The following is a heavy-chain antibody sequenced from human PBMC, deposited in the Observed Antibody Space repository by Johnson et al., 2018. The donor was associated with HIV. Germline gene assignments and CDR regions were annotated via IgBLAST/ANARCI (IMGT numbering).Heavy chain of an antibody. CDR3: ARVRGTGQWLVRGAFDI. CDR1: GFTVSGNY. D-gene: IGHD6-19*01. Sequence: EVQLVESGGGVVQPGRSLRLSCAASGFTVSGNYMSWVRQAPGKGLEWVSVIYSGGSTYYADSVKGRFTIASDNSKNTPDLQMNSLRAEDTAVYYCARVRGTGQWLVRGAFDIWGQGTMVTVSS. CDR2: IYSGGST. V-gene: IGHV3-66*01. J-gene: IGHJ3*02.